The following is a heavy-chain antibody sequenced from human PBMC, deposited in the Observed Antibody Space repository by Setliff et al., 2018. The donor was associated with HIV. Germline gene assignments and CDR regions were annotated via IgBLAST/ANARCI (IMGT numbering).Heavy chain of an antibody. Sequence: ASVKVSCKASGYTFTDHYIHWVRQAPGQGLEWMGWINSASGGTNYAQNFQGRVTVTRDTSINTAYVELNSLKSDDTAVYYCARDYLHVFDIWGQGTMVNVSS. J-gene: IGHJ3*02. CDR1: GYTFTDHY. CDR2: INSASGGT. V-gene: IGHV1-2*02. CDR3: ARDYLHVFDI.